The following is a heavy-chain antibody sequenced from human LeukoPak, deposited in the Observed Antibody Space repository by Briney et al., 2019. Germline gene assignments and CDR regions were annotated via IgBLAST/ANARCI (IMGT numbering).Heavy chain of an antibody. CDR1: GYSFTTYW. V-gene: IGHV5-51*01. J-gene: IGHJ4*02. CDR2: IYPGDSDT. Sequence: GESLKISCNASGYSFTTYWIGWVRQMPGKGLEWMGIIYPGDSDTRYSPSFQGQVTVSADKSTNTAYLQWSSLKASDTAIYYCARRPQLRSELDYWGQGTLVTVSS. CDR3: ARRPQLRSELDY. D-gene: IGHD1-7*01.